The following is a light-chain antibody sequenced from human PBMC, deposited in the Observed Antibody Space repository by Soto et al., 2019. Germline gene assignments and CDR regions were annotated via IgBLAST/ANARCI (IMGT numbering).Light chain of an antibody. CDR1: ALPKQY. J-gene: IGLJ1*01. Sequence: SYELTQPPSVSVSPGQTARITCSGDALPKQYTYWYQQKPGQAPVLVIYKDSERPSGIPERFSGSRSGTTVTLTISGVQAEDEADYYCQSADSSGTYVFGTGTNLTVL. CDR2: KDS. V-gene: IGLV3-25*03. CDR3: QSADSSGTYV.